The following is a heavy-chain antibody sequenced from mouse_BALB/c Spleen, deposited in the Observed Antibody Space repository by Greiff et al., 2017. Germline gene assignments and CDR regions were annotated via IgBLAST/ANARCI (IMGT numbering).Heavy chain of an antibody. J-gene: IGHJ4*01. V-gene: IGHV1-80*01. Sequence: QVQLQQSGAELVRPGSSVKISCKASGYAFSSYWMNWVKQRPGQGLEWIGQIYPGDGDTNYNGKFKGKATLTADKSSSTAYMQLSSLTSEDSAVYFCAKDGGPYYAMDYWGQGTSVTVSS. CDR2: IYPGDGDT. CDR3: AKDGGPYYAMDY. CDR1: GYAFSSYW.